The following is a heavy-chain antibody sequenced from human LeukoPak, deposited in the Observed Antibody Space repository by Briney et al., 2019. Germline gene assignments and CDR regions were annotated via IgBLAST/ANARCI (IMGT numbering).Heavy chain of an antibody. J-gene: IGHJ4*02. V-gene: IGHV3-23*01. D-gene: IGHD5-12*01. CDR1: GFTFSSYG. CDR3: ARGGNYDYKFDC. CDR2: ISGSGGST. Sequence: GGSLRLSCAASGFTFSSYGMSWVRQAPGKGLEWVSGISGSGGSTYYADSVKGRFTISRDKSKNTLYLQMNSLRAEDTAVYYCARGGNYDYKFDCWGQGTLVTVSS.